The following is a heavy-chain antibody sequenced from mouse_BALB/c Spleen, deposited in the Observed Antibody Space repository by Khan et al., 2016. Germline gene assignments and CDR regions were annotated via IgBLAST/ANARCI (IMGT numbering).Heavy chain of an antibody. CDR1: GYTFTTYT. CDR2: IDPYNGNT. D-gene: IGHD2-1*01. J-gene: IGHJ4*01. V-gene: IGHV1S135*01. CDR3: ASDLLWYAMDY. Sequence: VQLQQSGPELVKPGASVKVSCKASGYTFTTYTMYWVKQSHGKNLEWIGYIDPYNGNTTYNQKFKGKATLTVDKSSSTAYMHLNSLAADDSAGYYCASDLLWYAMDYWGQGTSVTVSS.